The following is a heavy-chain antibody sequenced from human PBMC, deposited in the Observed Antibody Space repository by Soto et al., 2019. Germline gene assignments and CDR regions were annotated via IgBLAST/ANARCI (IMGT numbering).Heavy chain of an antibody. CDR2: IIPIFGTA. D-gene: IGHD6-6*01. CDR3: ARESYFEYSSSPGGYDIDY. Sequence: QVQLVQSGAEVKKPGSSVKVSCKASGGTFSSYALSWVRQAPGQGLASMGGIIPIFGTANYAQKFQGRATITTDDSTSTAYMELSSLRSEDTAVDYCARESYFEYSSSPGGYDIDYWGQGTLVTVSS. CDR1: GGTFSSYA. V-gene: IGHV1-69*01. J-gene: IGHJ4*02.